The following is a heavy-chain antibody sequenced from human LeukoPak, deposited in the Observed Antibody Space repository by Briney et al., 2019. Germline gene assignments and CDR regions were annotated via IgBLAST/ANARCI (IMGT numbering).Heavy chain of an antibody. CDR1: GPLFTSYW. CDR3: ARHGPDAFDI. Sequence: GEPLKISCHDSGPLFTSYWMAWLRQMPGKGLEWMGIIYPGDSDTRYSPSFQGQVTISADKSISTAYLQWSSLKASDTAMYYCARHGPDAFDIWGQGTMVTVSS. V-gene: IGHV5-51*01. J-gene: IGHJ3*02. D-gene: IGHD3/OR15-3a*01. CDR2: IYPGDSDT.